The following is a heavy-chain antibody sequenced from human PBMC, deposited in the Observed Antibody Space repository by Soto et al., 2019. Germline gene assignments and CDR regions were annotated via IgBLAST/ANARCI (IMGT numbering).Heavy chain of an antibody. CDR3: AKDLASYDYVWGSYRYGYYFDY. Sequence: GGSLRLSCAASGFTFSSYAMSWVRQAPGKGLEWVSAISGSGGSTYYADSVKGRFTISRDNSKNTLYLQMNSLRAEDTAVYYCAKDLASYDYVWGSYRYGYYFDYWGQGTLVTVSS. V-gene: IGHV3-23*01. CDR1: GFTFSSYA. CDR2: ISGSGGST. J-gene: IGHJ4*02. D-gene: IGHD3-16*02.